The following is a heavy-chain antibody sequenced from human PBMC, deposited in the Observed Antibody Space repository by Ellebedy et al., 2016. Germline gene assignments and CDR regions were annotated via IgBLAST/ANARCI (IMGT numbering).Heavy chain of an antibody. Sequence: GESLKNSCTASGFTFGDYAMSWFRQAPGKGLEWVGFIRSKAYGGTTEYAASVKGRFTISRDDSKSIAYLQMNSLKTEDTAVYYCTRGFITMLVDYWGQGTLVTVSS. CDR2: IRSKAYGGTT. D-gene: IGHD3-10*02. V-gene: IGHV3-49*03. J-gene: IGHJ4*02. CDR3: TRGFITMLVDY. CDR1: GFTFGDYA.